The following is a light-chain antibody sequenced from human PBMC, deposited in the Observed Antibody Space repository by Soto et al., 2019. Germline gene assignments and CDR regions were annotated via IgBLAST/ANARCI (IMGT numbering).Light chain of an antibody. J-gene: IGLJ1*01. CDR1: SSNIGAGYG. CDR2: GNN. CDR3: QSYDSSLSAPYV. V-gene: IGLV1-40*01. Sequence: QSVLTQPPSVFGAPGQRVTSSCTGSSSNIGAGYGVNWYQHLPGTAPKLLIYGNNNRPSGVPDRFSASKSGPSASLAITVLQADDEADYYCQSYDSSLSAPYVFGSGTKVTV.